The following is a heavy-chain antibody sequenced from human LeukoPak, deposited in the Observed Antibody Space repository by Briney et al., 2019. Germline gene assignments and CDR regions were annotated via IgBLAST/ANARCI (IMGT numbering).Heavy chain of an antibody. D-gene: IGHD3-10*01. Sequence: SVKVSCXASGGTFSSYAISWVRQAPGQGLGWMGGIIPIFGTANYAQKFQGRVTITADESTSTPYMELSSLRSEDTAVYYCARLWYYGSGSYPPSPDIDYWGQGTLVTVSS. V-gene: IGHV1-69*13. CDR3: ARLWYYGSGSYPPSPDIDY. CDR2: IIPIFGTA. J-gene: IGHJ4*02. CDR1: GGTFSSYA.